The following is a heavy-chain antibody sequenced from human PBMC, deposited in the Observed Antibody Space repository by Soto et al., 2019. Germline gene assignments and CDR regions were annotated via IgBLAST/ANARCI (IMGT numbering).Heavy chain of an antibody. Sequence: PGESLKISCKGSGYSFTDYWIGWVRQMPGKGLEWMGIIYPGDSDTRYSPSFQGQVTISADKSISTAYLQWSSLKASDTGMYYCASHRNFDVGSGAGADGFDIWGQGTMVTVSS. CDR1: GYSFTDYW. CDR2: IYPGDSDT. V-gene: IGHV5-51*01. CDR3: ASHRNFDVGSGAGADGFDI. J-gene: IGHJ3*02. D-gene: IGHD3-3*01.